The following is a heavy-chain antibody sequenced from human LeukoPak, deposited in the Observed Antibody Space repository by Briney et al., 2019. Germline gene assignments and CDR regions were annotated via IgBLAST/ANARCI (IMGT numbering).Heavy chain of an antibody. CDR1: GFTFSNYA. V-gene: IGHV3-64D*09. D-gene: IGHD5-24*01. J-gene: IGHJ4*02. Sequence: GGPLRLSCSASGFTFSNYAMHWVRQAPGKRLEYVSAITATGGGTYYADSVRGRFTISRDNSRDTLSLQMSSLRPEDTAMYYCAKATPHFFDFWGQGMLVTVSS. CDR2: ITATGGGT. CDR3: AKATPHFFDF.